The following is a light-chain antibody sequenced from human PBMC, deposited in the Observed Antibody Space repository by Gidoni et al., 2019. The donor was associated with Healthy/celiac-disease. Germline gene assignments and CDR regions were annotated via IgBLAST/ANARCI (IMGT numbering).Light chain of an antibody. CDR3: QQSYSTPPA. Sequence: DIQMTQSPSSLSASVGDRFTITCRASQSISSYLNWYQQKPGKAPKLLIYAASSLQSGVPSRFSGSGSGTDFTLPISSLRPEDFATYYCQQSYSTPPAFGQGTKVENK. CDR2: AAS. J-gene: IGKJ1*01. V-gene: IGKV1-39*01. CDR1: QSISSY.